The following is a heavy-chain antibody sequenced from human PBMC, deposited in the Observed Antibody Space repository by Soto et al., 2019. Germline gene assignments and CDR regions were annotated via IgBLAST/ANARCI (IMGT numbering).Heavy chain of an antibody. CDR2: ISSSGDST. CDR1: AFTFRSSA. V-gene: IGHV3-23*04. J-gene: IGHJ4*02. CDR3: ESGNGDY. Sequence: EVQLVESGGGLVQPGRSLRLSCAASAFTFRSSAMSWVRQAPGKGLEWVSAISSSGDSTHYADSVKGRFTISRDNSKNTLFLQMNSLRVEDTAIYYCESGNGDYWGQGSRVTVSS. D-gene: IGHD1-1*01.